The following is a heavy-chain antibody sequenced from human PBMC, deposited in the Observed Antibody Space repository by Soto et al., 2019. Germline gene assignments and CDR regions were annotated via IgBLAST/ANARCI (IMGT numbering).Heavy chain of an antibody. V-gene: IGHV3-23*04. CDR3: AKFTTVTPHDYYYGMDV. D-gene: IGHD4-17*01. CDR1: GFTFGSYW. Sequence: EVQLVESGGGLVQPGGSLRLSCAASGFTFGSYWMSWVRQAPGKGLEWVSAISGSGGSTYYADSVKGRFTISRDNSKNTLYLQMNSLRAEDTAVYYCAKFTTVTPHDYYYGMDVWGQGTTVTVSS. J-gene: IGHJ6*02. CDR2: ISGSGGST.